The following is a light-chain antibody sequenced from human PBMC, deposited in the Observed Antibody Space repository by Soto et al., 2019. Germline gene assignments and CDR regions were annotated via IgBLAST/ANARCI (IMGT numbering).Light chain of an antibody. J-gene: IGKJ1*01. V-gene: IGKV1-39*01. CDR1: QTITRY. CDR2: GAS. CDR3: QQTYNPPWT. Sequence: DIQMTQSPSSLSASVGDRVTISCRASQTITRYLNWYQQKPGRAPNLLIYGASTLQSGLPSRFTGSGSGTDFTLTISSLQPEDFATYYCQQTYNPPWTFGLGTKVDIE.